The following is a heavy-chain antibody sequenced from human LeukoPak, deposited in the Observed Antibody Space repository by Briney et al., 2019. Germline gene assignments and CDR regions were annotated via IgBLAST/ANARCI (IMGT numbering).Heavy chain of an antibody. D-gene: IGHD3-3*01. CDR1: GFTFSSYG. Sequence: GRSLRLSCAASGFTFSSYGMHWVRQAPGKGLEWVALISYDGTNKYYADSVKGRFTISRDNSKNTLYLQMNSLRAEDTAVYYCAKARDYYDFWSGYYLADWGQGTLVTVSS. CDR2: ISYDGTNK. J-gene: IGHJ4*02. CDR3: AKARDYYDFWSGYYLAD. V-gene: IGHV3-30*18.